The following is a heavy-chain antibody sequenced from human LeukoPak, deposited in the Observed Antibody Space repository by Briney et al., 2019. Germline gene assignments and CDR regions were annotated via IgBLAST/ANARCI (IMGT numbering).Heavy chain of an antibody. V-gene: IGHV1-2*02. J-gene: IGHJ6*03. CDR3: ARDSDYGSGSYYLDYYYYYYMDV. D-gene: IGHD3-10*01. Sequence: SVKVSCKASGYTFTGYYMHWVRQAPGQGLEWMGWINPNSGGTNYAQKFQGRVTMTRDTSISTAYMELSRLRSDDTAVYYCARDSDYGSGSYYLDYYYYYYMDVWGKGATVTVSS. CDR2: INPNSGGT. CDR1: GYTFTGYY.